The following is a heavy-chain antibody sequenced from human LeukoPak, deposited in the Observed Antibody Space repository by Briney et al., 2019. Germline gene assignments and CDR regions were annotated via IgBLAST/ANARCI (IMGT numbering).Heavy chain of an antibody. CDR2: INPNSGGT. D-gene: IGHD3-3*01. CDR3: ARLLEWSQARDY. Sequence: ASVKVSXKASGYTLTGYYMHWVRQAPGQGLEWMGWINPNSGGTNYAQKFQGRVTMTRDTSISTAYMELSRLRSDDTAVYYCARLLEWSQARDYWGQGTLVTVSS. V-gene: IGHV1-2*02. J-gene: IGHJ4*02. CDR1: GYTLTGYY.